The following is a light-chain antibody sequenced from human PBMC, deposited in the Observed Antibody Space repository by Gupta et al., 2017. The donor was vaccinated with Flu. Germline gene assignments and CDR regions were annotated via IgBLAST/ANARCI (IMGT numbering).Light chain of an antibody. V-gene: IGKV3-20*01. Sequence: VLTQSPCTLSLSPGERATLSCRASQSVSSTYLAWYQKKPGQAPRLLNYGASSRSTGIPDMFSGSGSGKDITITISVLEPEDCAVYYCQQYGSSPYTFGQGTKLEIK. CDR2: GAS. CDR1: QSVSSTY. J-gene: IGKJ2*01. CDR3: QQYGSSPYT.